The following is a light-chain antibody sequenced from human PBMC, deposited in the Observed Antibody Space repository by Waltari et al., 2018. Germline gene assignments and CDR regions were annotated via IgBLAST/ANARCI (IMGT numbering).Light chain of an antibody. CDR1: LIISNW. CDR3: QQANTFPVT. CDR2: AAS. V-gene: IGKV1-12*01. J-gene: IGKJ3*01. Sequence: DIQMTQSPSSVSASVGDRVTITCRASLIISNWLTWYQQKPGKAPKLLIYAASTVQSGVPSRFSGNGSGTDFTLTISSVQPEDFATYYCQQANTFPVTFGPGTTVDV.